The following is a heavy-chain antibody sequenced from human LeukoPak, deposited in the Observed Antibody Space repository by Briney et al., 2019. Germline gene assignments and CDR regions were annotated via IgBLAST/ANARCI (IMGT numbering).Heavy chain of an antibody. V-gene: IGHV3-9*01. CDR2: ISWNSGSI. D-gene: IGHD6-19*01. CDR3: AKGSLSIAVAGNHFDY. CDR1: GFTFSTYW. J-gene: IGHJ4*02. Sequence: GGSLRLSCAASGFTFSTYWMSWVRQAPGKGLEWVSGISWNSGSIGYADSVKGRFTISRDNAKNSLYLQMNSLRAEDTALYYCAKGSLSIAVAGNHFDYWGQGTLVTVSS.